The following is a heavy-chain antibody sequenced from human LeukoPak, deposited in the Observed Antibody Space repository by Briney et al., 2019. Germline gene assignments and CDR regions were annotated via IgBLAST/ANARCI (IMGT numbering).Heavy chain of an antibody. Sequence: GGSLRLSCAASGFTFSSYAMSWVRQAPGKGLEWGSAISASGGSTYYADSVKGRFTISRDNSKNTLYLQMNSLTTDDTAVYYCVTVLEQRSPIYDYLDIWGKGTTVTISS. D-gene: IGHD1/OR15-1a*01. CDR2: ISASGGST. V-gene: IGHV3-23*01. J-gene: IGHJ6*03. CDR1: GFTFSSYA. CDR3: VTVLEQRSPIYDYLDI.